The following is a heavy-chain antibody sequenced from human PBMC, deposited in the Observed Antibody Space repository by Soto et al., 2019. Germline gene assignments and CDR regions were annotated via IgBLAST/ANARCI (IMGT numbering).Heavy chain of an antibody. CDR1: GFTFSSYA. J-gene: IGHJ4*02. D-gene: IGHD3-16*02. Sequence: GSLRLSCAASGFTFSSYAMSWVRQAPGKGLEWVSAISGSGGSTYYADSVKGRFTISRDNSKNTLYLQMNSLRAEDTAVYYCAKVGNPYYDYVWGSYRSTYYFDYWGQGTLVTVSS. V-gene: IGHV3-23*01. CDR3: AKVGNPYYDYVWGSYRSTYYFDY. CDR2: ISGSGGST.